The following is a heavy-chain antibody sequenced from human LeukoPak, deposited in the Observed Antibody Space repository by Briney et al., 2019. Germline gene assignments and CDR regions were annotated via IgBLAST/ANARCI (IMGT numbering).Heavy chain of an antibody. J-gene: IGHJ4*02. V-gene: IGHV4-4*02. CDR2: IYHSGTT. CDR3: ATYFYGEYGSYYFDY. CDR1: GAFITNSHW. D-gene: IGHD4-17*01. Sequence: SGTLSLTCAVSGAFITNSHWWSWARQPPGKGLEWIGEIYHSGTTNYNPSLKSRVTMSVDKSKNQFSLKLSSVTAADTAVYYCATYFYGEYGSYYFDYWAREPWSPSPQ.